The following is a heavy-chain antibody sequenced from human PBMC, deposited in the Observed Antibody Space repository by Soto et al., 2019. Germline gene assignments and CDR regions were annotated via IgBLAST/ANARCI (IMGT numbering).Heavy chain of an antibody. CDR1: GGSFSGYH. CDR2: INHTGHV. CDR3: ARPVMWFGQTGAFDM. Sequence: QVQLQQWGAGLLKPSETLSLTCGVYGGSFSGYHWSWIRQTPGKGLEWIGQINHTGHVNYNPSLKKRVTLLVDTSKKQFSLRLSSVTAADTAVYYCARPVMWFGQTGAFDMWGQGTTVTVSS. V-gene: IGHV4-34*02. D-gene: IGHD3-10*01. J-gene: IGHJ3*02.